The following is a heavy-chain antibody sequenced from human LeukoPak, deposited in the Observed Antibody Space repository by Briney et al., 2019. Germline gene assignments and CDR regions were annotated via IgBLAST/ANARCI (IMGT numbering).Heavy chain of an antibody. Sequence: GGSLRLSCAASGLTFSSHEMNWVRQAPGKGLEWVSSISTSSSYIYYADSVKGRFTISRDNAKKSVYLQMNGLRVEDTAVYYCARAYSERYGLGYYYMDVWGKGTTVTISS. CDR2: ISTSSSYI. J-gene: IGHJ6*03. CDR1: GLTFSSHE. D-gene: IGHD1-26*01. CDR3: ARAYSERYGLGYYYMDV. V-gene: IGHV3-21*01.